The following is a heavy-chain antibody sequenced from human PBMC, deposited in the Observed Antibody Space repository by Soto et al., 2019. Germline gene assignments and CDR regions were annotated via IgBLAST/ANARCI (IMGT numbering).Heavy chain of an antibody. Sequence: QVQLVESGGGVVQPGRSLRLSCAASGFTFSSYGMHWVRQAPGKGLEWVAVISYDGSNKYYADSVKGRFTISRDNSKNTLYLHMNSLRAEDTAVYYCAKEWDKAQMIYYYDSSGYFDYWGQGTLVTVSS. CDR2: ISYDGSNK. CDR1: GFTFSSYG. D-gene: IGHD3-22*01. V-gene: IGHV3-30*18. J-gene: IGHJ4*02. CDR3: AKEWDKAQMIYYYDSSGYFDY.